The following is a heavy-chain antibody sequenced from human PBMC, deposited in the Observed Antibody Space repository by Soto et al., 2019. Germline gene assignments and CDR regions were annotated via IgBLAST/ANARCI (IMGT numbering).Heavy chain of an antibody. CDR3: ARSTVLVIGGDYYYYGLDV. V-gene: IGHV3-53*01. Sequence: EVQLVESGGGLIQPGGSLRLSCAASGFTVSSNYMNWVRQAPGKGLEWVSVIYRGGSTYYADSVKGRFTISRDNSKNTLYLQMNSLRTEDTAVYHCARSTVLVIGGDYYYYGLDVW. CDR2: IYRGGST. D-gene: IGHD2-8*02. CDR1: GFTVSSNY. J-gene: IGHJ6*01.